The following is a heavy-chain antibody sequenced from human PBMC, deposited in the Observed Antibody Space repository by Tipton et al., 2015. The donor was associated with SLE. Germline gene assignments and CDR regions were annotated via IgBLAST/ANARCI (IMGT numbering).Heavy chain of an antibody. CDR3: AKHREWVDP. Sequence: LRLSCAVYGGSFSGYYWSWIRQPPGKGLEWIGEINHSGSTNYNPSLKSRVTTSVDTSKNQFSLKLSSVTAADTAVYYCAKHREWVDPWGQGNLVTVSS. V-gene: IGHV4-34*01. D-gene: IGHD5-24*01. J-gene: IGHJ5*02. CDR1: GGSFSGYY. CDR2: INHSGST.